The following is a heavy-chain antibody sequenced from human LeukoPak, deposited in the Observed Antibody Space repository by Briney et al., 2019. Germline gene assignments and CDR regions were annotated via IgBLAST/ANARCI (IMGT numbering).Heavy chain of an antibody. CDR1: GFTFSSYA. Sequence: GGSLRLSCAASGFTFSSYAMSWVRQAPGKGLEWVSAISGSGGSTYYADSVKGRFTISRDNSKDTLSLETNNLRPEDTAVYYCARDLNLGTSDSYWGQGTLVTVSS. CDR3: ARDLNLGTSDSY. J-gene: IGHJ4*02. D-gene: IGHD3/OR15-3a*01. V-gene: IGHV3-23*01. CDR2: ISGSGGST.